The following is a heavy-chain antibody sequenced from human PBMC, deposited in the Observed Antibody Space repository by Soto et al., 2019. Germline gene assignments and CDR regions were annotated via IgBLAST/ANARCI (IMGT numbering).Heavy chain of an antibody. CDR3: AKVNYDSSGYYYNFDN. D-gene: IGHD3-22*01. V-gene: IGHV3-23*01. Sequence: GGSLRLSCAASGFTFGEYGMSWVRQAPGEGLEWVSAISETGTNTYYADSVKGRFTISRDNSKNTLSLQMNSLRAEDTAVYYCAKVNYDSSGYYYNFDNWGQGTLVTVSS. J-gene: IGHJ4*02. CDR1: GFTFGEYG. CDR2: ISETGTNT.